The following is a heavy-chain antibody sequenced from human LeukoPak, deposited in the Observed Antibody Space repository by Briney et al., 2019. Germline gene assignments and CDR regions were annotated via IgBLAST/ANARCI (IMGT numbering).Heavy chain of an antibody. Sequence: GGSLRLSCAASGFIFSDYTMTWVRQAPGMGLEWVSSISSTGTYIYYADSVKGRFTISRDNAKKSLYLQMNSLRADDTAVFYCARLGKMSTVITHSDYWGQGTLVTVSS. CDR2: ISSTGTYI. D-gene: IGHD4-17*01. CDR1: GFIFSDYT. V-gene: IGHV3-21*01. CDR3: ARLGKMSTVITHSDY. J-gene: IGHJ4*02.